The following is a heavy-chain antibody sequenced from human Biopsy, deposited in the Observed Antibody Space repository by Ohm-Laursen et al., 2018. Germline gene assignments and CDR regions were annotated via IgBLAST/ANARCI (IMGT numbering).Heavy chain of an antibody. CDR1: GYTFTNYG. CDR3: ARDRWPHVTLLGLDVFDL. D-gene: IGHD3-3*01. J-gene: IGHJ4*02. Sequence: ASVKVSCKASGYTFTNYGISWVRQAPGQGLEWMGWISPYNGDTDYAQKLQGRVTMTTDTSTSTAYMDLRSLRSDDTAVYYCARDRWPHVTLLGLDVFDLWGQGTLVIVSS. V-gene: IGHV1-18*01. CDR2: ISPYNGDT.